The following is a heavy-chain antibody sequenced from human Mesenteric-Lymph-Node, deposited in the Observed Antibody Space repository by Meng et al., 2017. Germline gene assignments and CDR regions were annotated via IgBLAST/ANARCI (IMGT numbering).Heavy chain of an antibody. Sequence: EVQLAGPGGGLVQPGGSLRVSCAASGFTVSYQYMNWVRQAPGKGLEWVSVIDAAGGTNYADSVKGRFTISRDNSKNTLHLQLDSLRAEDTAVYYCVGGFYFQYWGRGTLVTVSS. D-gene: IGHD3-3*01. CDR3: VGGFYFQY. V-gene: IGHV3-53*01. J-gene: IGHJ1*01. CDR2: IDAAGGT. CDR1: GFTVSYQY.